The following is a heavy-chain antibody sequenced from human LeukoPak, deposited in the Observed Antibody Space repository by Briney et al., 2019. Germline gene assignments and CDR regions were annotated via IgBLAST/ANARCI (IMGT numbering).Heavy chain of an antibody. CDR3: VRDLDLGGYSSFEF. Sequence: PGGSLRLSCAASGFTFSSYFWMHWVRQAPGKGLVWVSRIKSDGSSSTYADSVKGRFTLSRDNAKNSLYLQMNTLRAEDTAVYYCVRDLDLGGYSSFEFWGQGTLVTVSS. CDR1: GFTFSSYFW. CDR2: IKSDGSSS. V-gene: IGHV3-74*01. D-gene: IGHD4-23*01. J-gene: IGHJ4*02.